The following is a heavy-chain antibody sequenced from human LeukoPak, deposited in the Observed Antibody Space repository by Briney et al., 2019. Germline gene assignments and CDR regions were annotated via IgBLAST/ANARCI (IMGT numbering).Heavy chain of an antibody. J-gene: IGHJ3*02. V-gene: IGHV1-8*01. CDR3: ARDGPELRYFDWLPNFENAFDI. CDR1: GYTFTSYD. D-gene: IGHD3-9*01. CDR2: MNPNSGNT. Sequence: VASVKVSCKASGYTFTSYDINWVRQATGQGLEWMGWMNPNSGNTGYAQKFQGRVTMTRNTSISTAYMELSSLRSEDTAVYYCARDGPELRYFDWLPNFENAFDIWGQGTMVTVSS.